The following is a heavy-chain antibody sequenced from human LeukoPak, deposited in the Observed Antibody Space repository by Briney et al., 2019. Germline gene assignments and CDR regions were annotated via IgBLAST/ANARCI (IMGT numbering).Heavy chain of an antibody. CDR3: ARAPSSSGSYGSFDY. V-gene: IGHV1-69*05. CDR1: GGTFSSYA. D-gene: IGHD1-26*01. CDR2: IIPIFGTA. Sequence: SVKVSRKASGGTFSSYAISWVRQAPGQGLEWMGGIIPIFGTANYAQKFQGRVTITTDESTSTAYMELSSLRSEDTAMYYCARAPSSSGSYGSFDYWGQGTLVTVSS. J-gene: IGHJ4*02.